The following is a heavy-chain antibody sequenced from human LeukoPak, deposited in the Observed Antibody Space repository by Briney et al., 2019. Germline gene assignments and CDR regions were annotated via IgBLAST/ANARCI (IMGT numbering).Heavy chain of an antibody. Sequence: SGGSLRLSCAASGFTFSTYGMSWVRQAPEKGLEWVSVIGGSGSPTYYADSVKGRFTISRDNSKNTLYLQMNSLRGDDTAVYYCAQRGGTGGRIDYWGQGTLGTVSS. CDR3: AQRGGTGGRIDY. J-gene: IGHJ4*02. CDR1: GFTFSTYG. V-gene: IGHV3-23*01. CDR2: IGGSGSPT. D-gene: IGHD1-1*01.